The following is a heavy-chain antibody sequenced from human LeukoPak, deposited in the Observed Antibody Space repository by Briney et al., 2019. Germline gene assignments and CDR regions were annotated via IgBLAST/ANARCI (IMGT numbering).Heavy chain of an antibody. V-gene: IGHV1-69*13. Sequence: PSLRLSCKASGVTFTSYAISWVRQAPGQGLEWMGGIAPIFGTANYAQKFQGRVTITADESTSTAYMELSSLRSEDTAVYYCTLGATIDPYYYGMDVWGKGTTVTVSS. J-gene: IGHJ6*04. D-gene: IGHD5-12*01. CDR2: IAPIFGTA. CDR3: TLGATIDPYYYGMDV. CDR1: GVTFTSYA.